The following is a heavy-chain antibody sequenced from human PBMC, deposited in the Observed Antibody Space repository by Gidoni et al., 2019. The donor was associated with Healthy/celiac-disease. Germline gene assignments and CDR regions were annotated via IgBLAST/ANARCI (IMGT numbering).Heavy chain of an antibody. Sequence: QVQLQESGPGLVKPSETLSLTCTVSGGSISSYYWSWIRQPPGKGLEWIGYIYYSGSTNYNPSLKSRVTISVDTSKNQFSLKLSSVTAADTAVYYCARIWGSSSVEADYWGQGTLVTVSS. CDR2: IYYSGST. V-gene: IGHV4-59*01. CDR1: GGSISSYY. D-gene: IGHD6-6*01. CDR3: ARIWGSSSVEADY. J-gene: IGHJ4*02.